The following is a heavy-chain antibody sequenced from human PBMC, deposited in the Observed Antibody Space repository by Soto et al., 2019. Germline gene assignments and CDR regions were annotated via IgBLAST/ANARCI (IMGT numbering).Heavy chain of an antibody. V-gene: IGHV4-4*07. J-gene: IGHJ4*02. Sequence: SETLSLTCSVSGGSINSYWWSWIRQPAGKGLEWIGRVYSSGTTDYNPSLNSRATMSVETSKNQFSLKLSSVTAADTAVYYCARDIGSYAYGEGYRGQGIQVTVSS. CDR2: VYSSGTT. CDR3: ARDIGSYAYGEGY. D-gene: IGHD3-10*01. CDR1: GGSINSYW.